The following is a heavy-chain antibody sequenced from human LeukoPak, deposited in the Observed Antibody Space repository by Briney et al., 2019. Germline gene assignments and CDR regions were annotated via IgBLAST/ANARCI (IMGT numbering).Heavy chain of an antibody. CDR1: GFTFSTYN. J-gene: IGHJ4*02. CDR3: ARDRYYDSSGYQSWEIDY. Sequence: PGGSLRLSCAASGFTFSTYNMNWVRQSPGKGLECVSSISSSSSYIYYADSVKRRFTITRDNAKNSLYLQMNSLRAEDTAVYYCARDRYYDSSGYQSWEIDYWGQGTLVTVSS. V-gene: IGHV3-21*01. D-gene: IGHD3-22*01. CDR2: ISSSSSYI.